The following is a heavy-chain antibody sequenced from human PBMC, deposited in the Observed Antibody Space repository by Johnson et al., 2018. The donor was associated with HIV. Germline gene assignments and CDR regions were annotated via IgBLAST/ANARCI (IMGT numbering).Heavy chain of an antibody. CDR3: ANWGGIYSSSWYFDAFDI. Sequence: QVQLVESGGGVVQPGRSLRLSCAASGVTFSSHAMHWVRQAPGQGLDWVPVISYDGSNTYNADSVTGRFTISRDNSKNTHDLQMNSLRAEDTDVYNWANWGGIYSSSWYFDAFDIWGQGTMVTVSS. D-gene: IGHD6-13*01. V-gene: IGHV3-30-3*01. J-gene: IGHJ3*02. CDR1: GVTFSSHA. CDR2: ISYDGSNT.